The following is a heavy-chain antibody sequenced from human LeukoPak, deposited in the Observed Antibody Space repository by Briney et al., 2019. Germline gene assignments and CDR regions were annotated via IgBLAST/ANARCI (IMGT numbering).Heavy chain of an antibody. CDR3: AKDVTTYYYYYMDV. CDR2: ISGSGGST. V-gene: IGHV3-23*01. J-gene: IGHJ6*03. Sequence: SGGSLRLSCAASGFTFSSYGMSWVRQAPGKGLEWVSAISGSGGSTYYADSVKGRFTISRDNSKNTLYLQMNSLRAEDTAVYYCAKDVTTYYYYYMDVWGKGTTVTVSS. D-gene: IGHD3-22*01. CDR1: GFTFSSYG.